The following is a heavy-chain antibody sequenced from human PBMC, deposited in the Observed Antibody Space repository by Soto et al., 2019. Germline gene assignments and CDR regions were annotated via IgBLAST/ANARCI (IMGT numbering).Heavy chain of an antibody. J-gene: IGHJ3*02. D-gene: IGHD2-15*01. CDR2: ISPYNGKT. Sequence: QAQLVQSGAEVKKPGASVNISCKASGYTFTNYGFIWVRQAPGHGLEWVGWISPYNGKTEYAQNLQGRVTMTRDKPTSTAYMELRSLRSDDTAVYYCARDIYGGNCCDAFDIWVQETMVTVSS. V-gene: IGHV1-18*01. CDR3: ARDIYGGNCCDAFDI. CDR1: GYTFTNYG.